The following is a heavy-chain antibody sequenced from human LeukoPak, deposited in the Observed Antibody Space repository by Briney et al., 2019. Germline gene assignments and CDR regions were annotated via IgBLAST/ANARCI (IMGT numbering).Heavy chain of an antibody. J-gene: IGHJ3*01. CDR1: GGSISSHY. CDR3: ARYAIPVTTNNDVYAFDV. D-gene: IGHD1-7*01. V-gene: IGHV4-4*07. Sequence: SETLSLTCTVSGGSISSHYWNWIRQPVGKGLEWIGRIYASGSTNHNPSLKSRVTLSVETSKNQLSLKLSSVTAADTAVYYCARYAIPVTTNNDVYAFDVWGQGTMVTVSS. CDR2: IYASGST.